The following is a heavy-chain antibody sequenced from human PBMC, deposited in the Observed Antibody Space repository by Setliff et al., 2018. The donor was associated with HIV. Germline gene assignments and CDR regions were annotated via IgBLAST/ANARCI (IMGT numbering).Heavy chain of an antibody. D-gene: IGHD7-27*01. V-gene: IGHV3-49*04. CDR2: IRSKGYGETT. J-gene: IGHJ3*02. CDR3: ILLGMHGAFDI. CDR1: GFTFGDYA. Sequence: GGSLRLSCTASGFTFGDYAMSWVRQAPGKGLEWVGFIRSKGYGETTAYAAPLKGRFTISRDDSKNTLYLQMDSLSTEDTAVYYCILLGMHGAFDIWGQGTMVTVSS.